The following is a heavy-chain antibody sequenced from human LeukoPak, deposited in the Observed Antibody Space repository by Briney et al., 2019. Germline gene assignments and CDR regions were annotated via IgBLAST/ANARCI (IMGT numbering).Heavy chain of an antibody. CDR2: IIPIFGTA. CDR1: GYIFTNYA. D-gene: IGHD6-13*01. CDR3: ARETQGAAADDY. J-gene: IGHJ4*02. V-gene: IGHV1-69*06. Sequence: SVKVSCKASGYIFTNYAISWVRQAPGQGLEWMGGIIPIFGTANYAQKFQGRVTITADKSTSTAYMELSSLRSEDTAVYYCARETQGAAADDYWGQGTLVTVSS.